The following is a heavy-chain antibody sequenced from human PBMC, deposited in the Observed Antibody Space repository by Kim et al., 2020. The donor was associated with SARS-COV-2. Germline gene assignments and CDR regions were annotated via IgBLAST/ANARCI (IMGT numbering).Heavy chain of an antibody. CDR3: ARSFNSISYYFDY. CDR2: VYYSGST. J-gene: IGHJ4*02. CDR1: GGSVSSPNYY. D-gene: IGHD2-21*01. V-gene: IGHV4-61*03. Sequence: SETLSLTCSVSGGSVSSPNYYWTWIRQSPGKGLEWIGYVYYSGSTTYNPSLRGRVVISLDTSQTHFPLRLYSVTTADTAVYYCARSFNSISYYFDYWGEG.